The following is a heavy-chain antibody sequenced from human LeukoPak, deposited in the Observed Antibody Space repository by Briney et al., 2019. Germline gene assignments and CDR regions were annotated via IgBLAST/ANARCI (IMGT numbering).Heavy chain of an antibody. D-gene: IGHD1-1*01. J-gene: IGHJ4*02. CDR1: GGSISSYY. Sequence: KSSETLSLTCTVSGGSISSYYWSWIRQPPGKGLEWIGFIYYSGSTNYNPSLKSRVTISVDTSKNQFSLKLSSVTAADTAVYYCARGSGNWNGPTDFDYWGQGTLVTVSS. CDR2: IYYSGST. V-gene: IGHV4-59*01. CDR3: ARGSGNWNGPTDFDY.